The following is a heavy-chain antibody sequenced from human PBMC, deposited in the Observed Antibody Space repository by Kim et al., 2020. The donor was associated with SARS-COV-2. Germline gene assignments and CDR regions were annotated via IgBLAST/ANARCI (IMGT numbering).Heavy chain of an antibody. CDR2: ISSSGSTI. Sequence: GGSLRLSCAASGFTFSDYYMSWIRQAPGKGLEWVSYISSSGSTIYYADSVKGRFTISRDNAKNSLYLQMNSLRAEDTAVYYCARDPPRGWLRFHYYGMDVWGQGTTVTVSS. V-gene: IGHV3-11*01. J-gene: IGHJ6*02. CDR1: GFTFSDYY. CDR3: ARDPPRGWLRFHYYGMDV. D-gene: IGHD5-12*01.